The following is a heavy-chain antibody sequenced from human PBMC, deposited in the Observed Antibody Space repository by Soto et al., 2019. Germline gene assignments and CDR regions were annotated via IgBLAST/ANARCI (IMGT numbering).Heavy chain of an antibody. V-gene: IGHV3-30-3*01. CDR3: ARGPRRSSSVFDY. D-gene: IGHD6-6*01. CDR2: ISYDGSNK. Sequence: GGSLRLSCAASGFTFSSYAMHWVRQAPGKGLEWVAVISYDGSNKYYADSVKGRFTTSRDNSKNTLYLQMNSLRAEDTAVYYCARGPRRSSSVFDYWGQGTLVTAPQ. CDR1: GFTFSSYA. J-gene: IGHJ4*02.